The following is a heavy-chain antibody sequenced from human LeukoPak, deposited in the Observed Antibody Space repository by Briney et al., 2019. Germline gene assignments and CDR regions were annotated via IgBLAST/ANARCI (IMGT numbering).Heavy chain of an antibody. D-gene: IGHD2/OR15-2a*01. CDR1: GITFSSYS. CDR3: ARGGLSIMGY. CDR2: ISSSGSTK. V-gene: IGHV3-48*01. Sequence: GGSLILSCGASGITFSSYSMNWVRQAPGKGLEWVSYISSSGSTKYYADSVKGRFTISRDNARNSLYLQMNSLRAEDTAVYFCARGGLSIMGYWGQGTLVTVSS. J-gene: IGHJ4*02.